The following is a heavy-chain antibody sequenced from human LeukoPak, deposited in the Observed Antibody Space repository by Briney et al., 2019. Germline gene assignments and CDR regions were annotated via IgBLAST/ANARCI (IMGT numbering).Heavy chain of an antibody. CDR3: AREDYDILTGAKDY. CDR1: GGSISSSNW. V-gene: IGHV4-4*02. J-gene: IGHJ4*02. Sequence: SETLSLTCAVSGGSISSSNWWSWVRQPPGKGLEWIGEIFHSGSTNYNPSLKSRVTISVDKSKNQFSLKLSSVTAADTAVYYCAREDYDILTGAKDYWGQGTLVTVSS. CDR2: IFHSGST. D-gene: IGHD3-9*01.